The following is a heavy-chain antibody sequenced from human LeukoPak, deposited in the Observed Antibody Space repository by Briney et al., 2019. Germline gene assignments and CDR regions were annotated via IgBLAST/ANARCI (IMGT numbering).Heavy chain of an antibody. CDR1: GYIFTSYG. D-gene: IGHD3-22*01. V-gene: IGHV1-18*01. J-gene: IGHJ5*02. CDR3: ARSAGGIVVVNNPINWFDP. CDR2: ISAYNGNT. Sequence: GASVTVSCKASGYIFTSYGISWVRQAPGQGREWMGWISAYNGNTNYAQKLQGRVTMTTDTSTSTAYMELRSLRSDDTAVYYCARSAGGIVVVNNPINWFDPWGQGTLVTVSS.